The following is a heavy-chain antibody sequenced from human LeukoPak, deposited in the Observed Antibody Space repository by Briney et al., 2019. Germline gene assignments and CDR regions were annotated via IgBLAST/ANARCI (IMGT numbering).Heavy chain of an antibody. CDR1: GYTFTGYY. D-gene: IGHD3-22*01. CDR2: VSAYNGNT. V-gene: IGHV1-18*04. Sequence: VASVKVSCKASGYTFTGYYMHWVRQAPGQGLEWMGWVSAYNGNTNYAQKLQGRVTMTTDTSTSTAYMELRSLRSDDTAVYYCARDDITMIVVVKSDAFDIWGQGTMVTVSS. J-gene: IGHJ3*02. CDR3: ARDDITMIVVVKSDAFDI.